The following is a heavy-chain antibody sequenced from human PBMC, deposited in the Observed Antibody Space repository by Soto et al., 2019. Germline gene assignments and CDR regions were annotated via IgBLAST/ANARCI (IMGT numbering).Heavy chain of an antibody. Sequence: EVQLVESGGGLVQPGGSLRLSCAASGFIFSSYSMNWVRQAPGKGREWVSYISFTSSTIFYADSVRGRFTISRDNAKNSLYLQMNTLRDEDTAEYYCARDNGMAGSFDPWGQGTLVTVT. V-gene: IGHV3-48*02. CDR1: GFIFSSYS. CDR3: ARDNGMAGSFDP. CDR2: ISFTSSTI. J-gene: IGHJ5*02. D-gene: IGHD2-8*01.